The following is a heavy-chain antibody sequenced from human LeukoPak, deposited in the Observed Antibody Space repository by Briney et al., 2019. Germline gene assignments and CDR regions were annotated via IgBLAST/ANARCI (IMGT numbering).Heavy chain of an antibody. V-gene: IGHV3-49*04. CDR3: TRALPLRDLDY. CDR2: IRSKAYGGTT. J-gene: IGHJ4*02. D-gene: IGHD4-17*01. Sequence: GGSLRLSCEVSGFSLSTYSMSWVRQAPGKGLEWVGFIRSKAYGGTTEYAASVKGRFTISRDDSKSIAYLQMNSLKTEDTAVYYCTRALPLRDLDYWGQGTLVTVSS. CDR1: GFSLSTYS.